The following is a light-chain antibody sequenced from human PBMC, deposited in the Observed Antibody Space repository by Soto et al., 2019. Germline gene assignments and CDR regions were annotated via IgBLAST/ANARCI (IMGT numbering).Light chain of an antibody. Sequence: EIVMTQSPATLSVSPGERATLSCRASQSVTNKLAWYQQKPGQAPRLLIHDSSTRATGIPARFSGSGSGTEFTLTISSLQSEDFAVYYCQQYYNWPPLYTFGQGTKLEIK. CDR3: QQYYNWPPLYT. V-gene: IGKV3-15*01. J-gene: IGKJ2*01. CDR2: DSS. CDR1: QSVTNK.